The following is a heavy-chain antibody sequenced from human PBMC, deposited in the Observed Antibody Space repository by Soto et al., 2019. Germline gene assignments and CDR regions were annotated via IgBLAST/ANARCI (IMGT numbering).Heavy chain of an antibody. V-gene: IGHV3-9*01. CDR1: GFSFGDYA. Sequence: EVQLVESGGDLVQPGRSLRLSCAASGFSFGDYAMHWVRQAPGKGLEWVSGISWKSGSIGYADSVKGRFTISRDNDKNSLYLLMSSLRAEDTALYYCAKSTGGTANGLDVWGQGTTVTVSS. CDR2: ISWKSGSI. CDR3: AKSTGGTANGLDV. J-gene: IGHJ6*02. D-gene: IGHD2-8*02.